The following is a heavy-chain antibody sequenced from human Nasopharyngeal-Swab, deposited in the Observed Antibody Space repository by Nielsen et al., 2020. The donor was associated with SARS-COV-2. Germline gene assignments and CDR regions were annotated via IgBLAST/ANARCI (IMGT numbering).Heavy chain of an antibody. CDR2: IKHDGSQK. CDR3: ARDQIGTTMIREVLKRYYYGMDV. J-gene: IGHJ6*02. Sequence: GESLKISCAASGFTFRSYWMTWVRQAPGKGLEGGANIKHDGSQKYYVDSVKGRFSISRDNGKNSLDLQMNSLGVDDTAVYYCARDQIGTTMIREVLKRYYYGMDVWGQGTTVTVSS. CDR1: GFTFRSYW. D-gene: IGHD3-10*01. V-gene: IGHV3-7*03.